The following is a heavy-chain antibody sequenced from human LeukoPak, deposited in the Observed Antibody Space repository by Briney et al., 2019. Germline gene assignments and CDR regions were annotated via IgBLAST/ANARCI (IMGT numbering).Heavy chain of an antibody. CDR1: GFTFSSYW. CDR2: INSDGSST. Sequence: PGGSLRLSCAASGFTFSSYWMHWVRQAPGKGLVWVSRINSDGSSTSYADSVKGRFTISRDNAKNTLYLQMNSLRAEDTAVYYCARSLLHDIVVVPAIYYGMDVWGKGTTVTVSS. V-gene: IGHV3-74*01. D-gene: IGHD2-2*01. J-gene: IGHJ6*04. CDR3: ARSLLHDIVVVPAIYYGMDV.